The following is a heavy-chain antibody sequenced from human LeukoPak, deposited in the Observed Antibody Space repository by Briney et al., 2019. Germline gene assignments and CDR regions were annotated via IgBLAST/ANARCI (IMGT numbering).Heavy chain of an antibody. V-gene: IGHV4-34*01. D-gene: IGHD3-10*01. CDR3: ARGLFDY. CDR2: INHSGST. CDR1: GGSFSGYY. Sequence: SETLSLTCAVYGGSFSGYYWSWIRQPPGKGLEWIGEINHSGSTNYNPSLKSRVTISVDTSKNQFSLKLSSVTAADTAVYYCARGLFDYWGQGTLVTVSS. J-gene: IGHJ4*02.